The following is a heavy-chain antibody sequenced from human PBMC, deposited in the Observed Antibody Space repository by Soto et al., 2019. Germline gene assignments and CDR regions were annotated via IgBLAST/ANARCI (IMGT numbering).Heavy chain of an antibody. Sequence: PGESLKVSCKGSAYNFNTYWIVWVRQMPGQGLEWMGIIYPGDSDTTYSPSFQGQVTISADKSISTAYLQWSSLTASATAISYRARVGGGAYDWYYYYGVDVWDQGTTVAASS. CDR2: IYPGDSDT. V-gene: IGHV5-51*01. D-gene: IGHD3-9*01. J-gene: IGHJ6*02. CDR3: ARVGGGAYDWYYYYGVDV. CDR1: AYNFNTYW.